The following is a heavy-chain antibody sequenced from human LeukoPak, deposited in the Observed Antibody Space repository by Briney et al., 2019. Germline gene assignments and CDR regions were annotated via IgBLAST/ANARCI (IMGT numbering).Heavy chain of an antibody. J-gene: IGHJ4*02. D-gene: IGHD3-10*01. CDR2: IYYSGST. CDR1: GGSISSGGYY. V-gene: IGHV4-31*03. Sequence: PSQTLSLTCTVSGGSISSGGYYWSWIRQFPGKGLEWIGYIYYSGSTYYNPSLKSRVTISEDTSKNQFSLKLSSVTAADTAVYYCARQNFGETPTHWGQGTLVTVSS. CDR3: ARQNFGETPTH.